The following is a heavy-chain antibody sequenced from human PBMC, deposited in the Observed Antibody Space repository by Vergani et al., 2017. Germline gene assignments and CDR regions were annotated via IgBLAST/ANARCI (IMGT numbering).Heavy chain of an antibody. V-gene: IGHV4-38-2*01. Sequence: QLQLQESGPGLVKPSETLSLTCAVSGFSIDNGYYWDWIRQPPGKGLEWIGSIYRTGRTHFNPALKSRVTISVDTSNTHFSLRLNSLTAADTAVYYCARRSGIVYDIFSGTQYFFDFWGQGTLVTVSS. CDR2: IYRTGRT. CDR1: GFSIDNGYY. J-gene: IGHJ4*02. D-gene: IGHD3-9*01. CDR3: ARRSGIVYDIFSGTQYFFDF.